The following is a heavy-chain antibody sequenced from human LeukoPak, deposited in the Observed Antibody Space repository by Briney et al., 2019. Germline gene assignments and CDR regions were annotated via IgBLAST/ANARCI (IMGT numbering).Heavy chain of an antibody. Sequence: PSETLSLTCTVSGGSISSYYWSWIRQPPGKGLEWIGYIYYSGSTNYTPSPKSRVTISVDTSKNQFSLKLSSVTAADTAVYYCARSPNYSYGYSPSDYWGQGTLVTVSS. CDR1: GGSISSYY. CDR3: ARSPNYSYGYSPSDY. V-gene: IGHV4-59*01. CDR2: IYYSGST. D-gene: IGHD5-18*01. J-gene: IGHJ4*02.